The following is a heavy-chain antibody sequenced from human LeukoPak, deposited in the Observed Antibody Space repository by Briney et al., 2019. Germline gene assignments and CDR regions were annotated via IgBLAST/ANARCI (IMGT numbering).Heavy chain of an antibody. CDR1: GFMFSGFW. CDR3: ATRPRSDYYFAIFDY. CDR2: IKHDGSEN. Sequence: GGSLRLSCAASGFMFSGFWMTWVRQAPGKGLEWVANIKHDGSENNYVDSVKGRFTISRDNAKNSLYLQMNSLGGEDTAVYYCATRPRSDYYFAIFDYWGQGTLVTVSS. J-gene: IGHJ4*02. V-gene: IGHV3-7*01. D-gene: IGHD3-22*01.